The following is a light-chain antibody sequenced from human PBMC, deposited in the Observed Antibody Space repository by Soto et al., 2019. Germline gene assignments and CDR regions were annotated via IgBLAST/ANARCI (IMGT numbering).Light chain of an antibody. V-gene: IGKV4-1*01. CDR2: WAS. Sequence: DIVMTQSPDSLAVSLGERATINCKSSQSVLYNFNNKKYLAWYQQKPGQPPKLLIYWASTRESGVPDRFSGRGSGTDFTLTIGSLQAEDVAVYYCQQYSSIPITFGQGTRLEIK. CDR1: QSVLYNFNNKKY. CDR3: QQYSSIPIT. J-gene: IGKJ5*01.